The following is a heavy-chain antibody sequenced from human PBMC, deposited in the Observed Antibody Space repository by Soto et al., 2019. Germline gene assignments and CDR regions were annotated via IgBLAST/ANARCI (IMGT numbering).Heavy chain of an antibody. D-gene: IGHD3-10*01. CDR2: IYYSGST. CDR3: ARAGGEAYGSGSYKLDP. Sequence: PSETLSLTCTVSGGSISSGGYYWSWIRQHPGKGLEWIGYIYYSGSTYYNPSLKSRVTISVDMSKNQFSLKLSSVTAADTAVYYCARAGGEAYGSGSYKLDPWGQGTLVTVSS. CDR1: GGSISSGGYY. V-gene: IGHV4-31*03. J-gene: IGHJ5*02.